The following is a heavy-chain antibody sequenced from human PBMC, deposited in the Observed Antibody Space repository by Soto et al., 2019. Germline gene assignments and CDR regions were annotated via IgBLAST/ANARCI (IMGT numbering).Heavy chain of an antibody. D-gene: IGHD2-8*01. J-gene: IGHJ6*02. CDR2: ISRSGDNV. V-gene: IGHV3-21*01. Sequence: GGSLRLSCAASGFTFSSNTMNWVRQAPGKGLEWVSSISRSGDNVYYADSVKGRFTISRDNAKNSLGLQMNSLRAEDTGIYYCAKDIGYGISGYGKDVWGQGTTVTVSS. CDR1: GFTFSSNT. CDR3: AKDIGYGISGYGKDV.